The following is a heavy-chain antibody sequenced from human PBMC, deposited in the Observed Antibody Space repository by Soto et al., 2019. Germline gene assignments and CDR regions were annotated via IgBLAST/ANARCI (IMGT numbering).Heavy chain of an antibody. V-gene: IGHV1-3*01. Sequence: ASVKVSCKASGYNFTSYAMHWVRQAPGQRLEWMGWINAGNGNTKYSQKFQGRVTITRDTSASTAYMELSSLRSEHTAVYYCARTTNYIWGSHRKDWFDPWGQGTLVTVSS. CDR1: GYNFTSYA. D-gene: IGHD3-16*01. CDR3: ARTTNYIWGSHRKDWFDP. CDR2: INAGNGNT. J-gene: IGHJ5*02.